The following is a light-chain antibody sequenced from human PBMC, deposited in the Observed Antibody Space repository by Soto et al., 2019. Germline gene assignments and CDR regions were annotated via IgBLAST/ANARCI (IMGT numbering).Light chain of an antibody. CDR2: DAS. CDR3: QHYNSLSS. V-gene: IGKV1-5*01. Sequence: DIQMTQSPSTLSASVGDRVTIACRASQSISRYLAWYQKKPGEAPKLLIYDASSLQSGVSSRFSASGSGTEFSLSISSLQHDDLANYYCQHYNSLSSFGPGTKVDI. CDR1: QSISRY. J-gene: IGKJ3*01.